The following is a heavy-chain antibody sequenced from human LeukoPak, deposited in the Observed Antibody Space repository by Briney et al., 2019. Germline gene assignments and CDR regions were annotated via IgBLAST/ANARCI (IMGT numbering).Heavy chain of an antibody. CDR1: GGSVSSGSYH. CDR2: IYYSGST. J-gene: IGHJ5*02. CDR3: ARGSGVAAAGTGWFDP. V-gene: IGHV4-61*10. Sequence: PSETLSLTCTVSGGSVSSGSYHWNWIRQPAGEGLEWIGRIYYSGSTNYNPSLKSRVTISVDTSKNQFSLKLSSVTAADTAVYYCARGSGVAAAGTGWFDPWGQGTLVTVSS. D-gene: IGHD6-13*01.